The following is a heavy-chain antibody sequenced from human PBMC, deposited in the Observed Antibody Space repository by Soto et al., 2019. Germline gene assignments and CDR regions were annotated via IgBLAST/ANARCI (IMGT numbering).Heavy chain of an antibody. D-gene: IGHD1-1*01. CDR1: GSSTSGFY. J-gene: IGHJ5*02. CDR2: IYATGTT. CDR3: VRDRTKTLRDWFDP. V-gene: IGHV4-4*07. Sequence: PSESLSLTCPVSGSSTSGFYWSWIRKSAGKGLEWIGRIYATGTTDYNPSLKSRVMMSVDTSKEQFSLKLRSVTAADTAVYYCVRDRTKTLRDWFDPWGQGISVTVSS.